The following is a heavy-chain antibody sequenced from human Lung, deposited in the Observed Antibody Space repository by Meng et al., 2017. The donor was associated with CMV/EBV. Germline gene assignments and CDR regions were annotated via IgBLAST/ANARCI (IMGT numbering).Heavy chain of an antibody. V-gene: IGHV3-30*02. CDR1: GFTFSSYG. CDR2: IRNDESDK. CDR3: AKDDPVFHY. Sequence: QVQLGGSGGGVVRLGGSLRLSCEASGFTFSSYGMNWVRQAPGKGPEWVAFIRNDESDKYYGDSVKGRFTISRDTSKNTVDLQMNSLRTEDTAVYYCAKDDPVFHYWGQGTLVTVSS. J-gene: IGHJ4*02.